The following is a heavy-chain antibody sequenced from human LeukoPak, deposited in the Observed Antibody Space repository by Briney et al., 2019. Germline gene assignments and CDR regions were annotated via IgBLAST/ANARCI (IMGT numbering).Heavy chain of an antibody. Sequence: GGSLRLSCAASGFTFSNYAMHWVRQAPGKGLEWVAVISYDGSNKYYADSVKGRFTISRDNSKNTLYLQMNSLRAEDTAVYYCARESGYAQDYWGQGTLVTVSS. CDR3: ARESGYAQDY. V-gene: IGHV3-30*04. J-gene: IGHJ4*02. CDR2: ISYDGSNK. CDR1: GFTFSNYA. D-gene: IGHD5-12*01.